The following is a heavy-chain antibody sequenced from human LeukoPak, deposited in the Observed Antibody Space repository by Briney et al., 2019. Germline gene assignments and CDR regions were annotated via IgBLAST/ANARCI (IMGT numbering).Heavy chain of an antibody. CDR3: ARTELLYDYYYGMDV. Sequence: ASVKVSCKASGYTFTGYYMHWVRQAPGQGLEWMGRINPNSGGTNYAQKFQGRVTMTRGTSISTAYMELSRLRSDDTAVYYCARTELLYDYYYGMDVWGQGTTVTVSS. V-gene: IGHV1-2*06. CDR1: GYTFTGYY. J-gene: IGHJ6*02. CDR2: INPNSGGT. D-gene: IGHD2-2*02.